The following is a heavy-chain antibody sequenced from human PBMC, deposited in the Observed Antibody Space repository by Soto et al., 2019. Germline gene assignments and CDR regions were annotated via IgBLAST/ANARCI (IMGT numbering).Heavy chain of an antibody. D-gene: IGHD1-26*01. CDR1: GFTFTSSA. J-gene: IGHJ6*02. V-gene: IGHV1-58*01. CDR3: AAAPYSGSSYYYYGMDV. CDR2: IVVGSGNT. Sequence: QMQLVQSGPEVKKPGTSVKVSCKASGFTFTSSAVQWVRQARGQRLEWIGWIVVGSGNTNYAQKFQERVTITRDMSTSTAYMELSSLRSEDTAVYYCAAAPYSGSSYYYYGMDVWGQGTTVTVSS.